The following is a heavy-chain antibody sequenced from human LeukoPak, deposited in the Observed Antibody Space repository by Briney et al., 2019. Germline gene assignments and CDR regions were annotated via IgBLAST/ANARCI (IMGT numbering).Heavy chain of an antibody. J-gene: IGHJ4*02. CDR1: GYTFTGYY. Sequence: VASVKVSCKASGYTFTGYYMHWVRQAPGQGLEWMGWINPNSGGTNYAQKFQGRVTMTRDTSISTAYMELSRLRSDDTAVYYCARLGSSGWYVGYYFDYWGQGTLVTVSS. CDR3: ARLGSSGWYVGYYFDY. V-gene: IGHV1-2*02. CDR2: INPNSGGT. D-gene: IGHD6-19*01.